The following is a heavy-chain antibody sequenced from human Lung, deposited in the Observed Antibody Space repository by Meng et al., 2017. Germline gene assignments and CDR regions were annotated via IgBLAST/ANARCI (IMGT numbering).Heavy chain of an antibody. Sequence: QVQLQQGVAGLLKPSETLSLTCVVSGGSFSDYYWSWIRQPPGKGLEWIGEINHSGSTNYNPSLESRATISVDTSQNNLSLKLSSVTAADSAVYYCARGPTTMAHDFDYWGQGTLVTVSS. CDR2: INHSGST. CDR3: ARGPTTMAHDFDY. D-gene: IGHD4-11*01. CDR1: GGSFSDYY. V-gene: IGHV4-34*01. J-gene: IGHJ4*02.